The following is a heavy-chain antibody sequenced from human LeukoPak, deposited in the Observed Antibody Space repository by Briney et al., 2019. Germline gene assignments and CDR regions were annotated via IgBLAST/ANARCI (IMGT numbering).Heavy chain of an antibody. CDR1: GGYISSHY. V-gene: IGHV4-59*11. D-gene: IGHD2-2*01. CDR2: IYYSGST. J-gene: IGHJ5*02. CDR3: AGIVVPAVSWFDP. Sequence: SETLSLTCTVSGGYISSHYWSWIRQPPGKGLEWIGNIYYSGSTNYNPSLKSRVTISVDTSKNQFSLKLSSVTAADTAVYYCAGIVVPAVSWFDPWGQGTLVTVSS.